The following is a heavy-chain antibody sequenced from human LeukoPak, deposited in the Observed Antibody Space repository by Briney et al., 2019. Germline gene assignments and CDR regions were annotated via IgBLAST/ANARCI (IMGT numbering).Heavy chain of an antibody. Sequence: GGSLRLSCAASGFSFSNYWMSWVRQAPGKGLEWVANIKQDGSEKYYVDSVKGRFTISRDNAKNSLFLQMNSLRAEDTAVYYCARPLSIVGATIGAFDIWGQGTLVTVSS. V-gene: IGHV3-7*02. J-gene: IGHJ4*02. D-gene: IGHD1-26*01. CDR2: IKQDGSEK. CDR3: ARPLSIVGATIGAFDI. CDR1: GFSFSNYW.